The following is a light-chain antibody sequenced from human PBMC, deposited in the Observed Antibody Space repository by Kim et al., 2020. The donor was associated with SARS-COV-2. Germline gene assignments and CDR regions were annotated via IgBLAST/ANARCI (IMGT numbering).Light chain of an antibody. J-gene: IGLJ3*02. CDR2: SKS. Sequence: GQRGTISCSGSSSSIGSNTENWYQQFPGTCPKLVIHSKSQRPSGVPDRFSASKSGTSASLAISGLQSEDEGDYYCAAWDDSLNGRVFGGGTQLTVL. CDR3: AAWDDSLNGRV. V-gene: IGLV1-44*01. CDR1: SSSIGSNT.